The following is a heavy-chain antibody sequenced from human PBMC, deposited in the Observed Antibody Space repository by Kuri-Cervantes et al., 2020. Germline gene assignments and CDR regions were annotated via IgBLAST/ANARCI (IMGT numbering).Heavy chain of an antibody. V-gene: IGHV3-30-3*01. CDR1: GFTLSSYA. CDR3: ARVVGSGSYYPLY. Sequence: GGSLRLSCAASGFTLSSYAMHWVRQAPGKGLEWVAVISYDGSNKYYADSVKGRFTISRDNSKNTLYLQMNSLRAEDTAVYYCARVVGSGSYYPLYWGQGTLVTVSS. D-gene: IGHD3-10*01. J-gene: IGHJ4*02. CDR2: ISYDGSNK.